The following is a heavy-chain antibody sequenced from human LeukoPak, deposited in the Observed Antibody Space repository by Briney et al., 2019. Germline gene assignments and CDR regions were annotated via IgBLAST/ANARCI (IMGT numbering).Heavy chain of an antibody. CDR3: AKGPLIWFGELSGWFDP. Sequence: GGSLRLSCAASGITVSGNFMSWVRQAPGKGLEWVSVIYSGTNIYYVDSVKGRFTISRDNSKNTLYLQMNSLRAEDTAVYYCAKGPLIWFGELSGWFDPWGQGTLVTVSS. CDR2: IYSGTNI. V-gene: IGHV3-66*01. J-gene: IGHJ5*02. D-gene: IGHD3-10*01. CDR1: GITVSGNF.